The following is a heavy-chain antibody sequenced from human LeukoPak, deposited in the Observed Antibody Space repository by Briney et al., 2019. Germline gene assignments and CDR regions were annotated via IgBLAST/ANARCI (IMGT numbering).Heavy chain of an antibody. CDR3: ARDRGRGYSYGLDVYY. Sequence: GGPLRLSCAASGFTFSSYGMHWVRQAPGKGLEWVAVIWYDGSNKYYADSVKGRFTISRDNSKNTLYLQMNSLRAEDTAVYYCARDRGRGYSYGLDVYYWGQGTLVTVSS. CDR1: GFTFSSYG. D-gene: IGHD5-18*01. J-gene: IGHJ4*02. CDR2: IWYDGSNK. V-gene: IGHV3-33*01.